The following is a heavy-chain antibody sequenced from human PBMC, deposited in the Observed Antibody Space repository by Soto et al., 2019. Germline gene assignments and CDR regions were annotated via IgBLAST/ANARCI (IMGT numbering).Heavy chain of an antibody. J-gene: IGHJ4*02. V-gene: IGHV2-70*01. CDR2: IEGNDQK. D-gene: IGHD3-9*01. CDR3: ARLLKGGTSDWIHIDC. Sequence: GSGPTLVNPTQTLTLTCTLSGVSLTTNGMSMTWIRQPPGNALECLALIEGNDQKYYNSSLKTRLTLSKDTSKNHVVLTMTNMDPLDTGTYFCARLLKGGTSDWIHIDCWGQGTLVTVSS. CDR1: GVSLTTNGMS.